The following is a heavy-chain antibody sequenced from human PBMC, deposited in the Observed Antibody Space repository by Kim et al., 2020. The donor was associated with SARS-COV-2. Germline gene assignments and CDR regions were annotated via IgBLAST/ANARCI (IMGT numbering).Heavy chain of an antibody. CDR3: AKEQSLSCSYPIYY. V-gene: IGHV3-23*01. CDR2: VSGSGGGT. CDR1: GFTFTTYA. Sequence: GGSLRLSCAASGFTFTTYAISWVRQAPGKGLEWVSGVSGSGGGTNYAGAVKGRFTISRDNSENMVYLQMSSLRAEDTAVYYCAKEQSLSCSYPIYY. J-gene: IGHJ6*01. D-gene: IGHD6-6*01.